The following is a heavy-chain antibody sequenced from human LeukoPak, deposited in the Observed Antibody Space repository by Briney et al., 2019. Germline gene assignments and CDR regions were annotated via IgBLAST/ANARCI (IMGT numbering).Heavy chain of an antibody. Sequence: GGSLRLSCAASGFTFSSYAMSWVRQAPGKGLEWVSAISGSGGSTYYADSVKGRFTISRDNPKNTLYLQMNSLRAEDTAVYYCAKDMYYYGSGSYLSFDYWGQGTLVTVSS. J-gene: IGHJ4*02. CDR1: GFTFSSYA. CDR2: ISGSGGST. D-gene: IGHD3-10*01. V-gene: IGHV3-23*01. CDR3: AKDMYYYGSGSYLSFDY.